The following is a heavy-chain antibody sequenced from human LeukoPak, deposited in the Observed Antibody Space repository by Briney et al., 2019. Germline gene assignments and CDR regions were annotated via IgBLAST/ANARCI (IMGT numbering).Heavy chain of an antibody. D-gene: IGHD6-19*01. CDR1: GAGGSITSSSYY. Sequence: SETLSLTCTVSGAGGSITSSSYYWGWIRQPPGKGLGWIGSIYYSGSTYYNPSLKSRVTISVDTSKNQFSLKLSSVTAADTAVYYCARLESGWLRVDYWGQGTLVTVSS. J-gene: IGHJ4*02. V-gene: IGHV4-39*01. CDR3: ARLESGWLRVDY. CDR2: IYYSGST.